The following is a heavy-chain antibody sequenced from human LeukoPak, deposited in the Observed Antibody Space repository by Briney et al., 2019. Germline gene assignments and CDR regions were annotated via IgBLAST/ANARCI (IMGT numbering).Heavy chain of an antibody. Sequence: SETLSLTCTVSGGSISSSSYYWGWIRQPPGKGLEWIGSIYYSGSTYYNPSLKSRVTISVDTSKNQFSLKLSSVTAADTAVYYCARLGDYFRYYLDYWGQGTLVTVSS. CDR2: IYYSGST. J-gene: IGHJ4*02. D-gene: IGHD4-17*01. CDR1: GGSISSSSYY. CDR3: ARLGDYFRYYLDY. V-gene: IGHV4-39*01.